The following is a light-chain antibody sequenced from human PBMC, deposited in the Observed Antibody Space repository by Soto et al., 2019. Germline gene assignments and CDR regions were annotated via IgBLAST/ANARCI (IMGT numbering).Light chain of an antibody. CDR1: QGISNY. V-gene: IGKV1-27*01. CDR2: AAS. CDR3: QKYNSAPRT. Sequence: DIQMTQSPSSLSASVGDRVTITCRASQGISNYLAWYQQKPGKVPKLLIYAASTLQSGVPSRFSGSGSGTDFTRTISSLQPEDVETYYCQKYNSAPRTFGQRTKVEIK. J-gene: IGKJ1*01.